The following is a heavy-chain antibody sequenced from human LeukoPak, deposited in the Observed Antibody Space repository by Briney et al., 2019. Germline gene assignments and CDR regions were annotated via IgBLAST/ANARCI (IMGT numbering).Heavy chain of an antibody. J-gene: IGHJ4*02. Sequence: SETLSLTCTVSGGSISSGGYYWSWIRQHPGKGLEWIGYIYYGGSTYYNPSLKSRVTISVDTSKNQFSLKLSSVTAADTAVYYCAGDRNWELAFDYWGQGTLVTVSS. D-gene: IGHD1-26*01. CDR3: AGDRNWELAFDY. CDR2: IYYGGST. V-gene: IGHV4-31*03. CDR1: GGSISSGGYY.